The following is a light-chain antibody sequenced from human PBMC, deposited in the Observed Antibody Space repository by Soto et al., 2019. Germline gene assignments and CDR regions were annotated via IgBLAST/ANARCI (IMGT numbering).Light chain of an antibody. J-gene: IGKJ1*01. CDR2: DAS. V-gene: IGKV1-39*01. CDR3: QQSYTLPRT. CDR1: ETISNS. Sequence: DIQMTQSPSSLSASVGDRVTITCRASETISNSLNWFQRKPGKAPNLLIYDASSLQSGVPSRFSGSRSGTEFTLTISSLQPEDFATYYCQQSYTLPRTFGQGTKVDI.